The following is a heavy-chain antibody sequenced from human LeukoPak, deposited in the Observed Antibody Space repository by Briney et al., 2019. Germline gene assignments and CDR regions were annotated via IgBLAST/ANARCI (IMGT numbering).Heavy chain of an antibody. Sequence: SQTLSLTCTVSGGSISSGAYYWSWIRQHPGKGLEWIGYIYYSGSTYYNPSLKSRLTISVDTSKNQFSLKLSSVTAADTAVYYCARLPKNDFWSGSPDAFDIWGQGTMVTVSS. CDR2: IYYSGST. J-gene: IGHJ3*02. D-gene: IGHD3-3*01. CDR3: ARLPKNDFWSGSPDAFDI. CDR1: GGSISSGAYY. V-gene: IGHV4-31*03.